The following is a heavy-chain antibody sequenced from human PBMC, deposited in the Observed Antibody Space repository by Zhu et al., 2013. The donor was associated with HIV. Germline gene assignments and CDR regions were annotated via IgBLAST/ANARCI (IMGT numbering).Heavy chain of an antibody. D-gene: IGHD3-10*01. Sequence: QVQLVQSGAEVKKPGASVKVSCKASGYTFTGYYMHWVRQAPGQGLEWMGWINPNSGGTNYAQKFQGRVTMTRDTSISTAYMELSRLRSDDTAVYYCARAHMGITMVRGVPKVYYYYGMDVWGQGPRSPSP. CDR1: GYTFTGYY. CDR3: ARAHMGITMVRGVPKVYYYYGMDV. J-gene: IGHJ6*02. CDR2: INPNSGGT. V-gene: IGHV1-2*02.